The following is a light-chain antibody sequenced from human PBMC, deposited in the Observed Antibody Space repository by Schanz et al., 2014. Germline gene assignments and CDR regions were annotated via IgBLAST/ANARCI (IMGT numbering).Light chain of an antibody. CDR3: AAWDDSLNGWV. V-gene: IGLV1-40*01. CDR2: DNT. CDR1: ASNIGAGYD. J-gene: IGLJ3*02. Sequence: QSVLTQPPSVSGAPGQGVTISCTGSASNIGAGYDVHWYQQVPGTAPKPLIFDNTNRPSGVPDRFSGSKSGTSASLAISGLRSEDEADYYCAAWDDSLNGWVFGGGTKLTVL.